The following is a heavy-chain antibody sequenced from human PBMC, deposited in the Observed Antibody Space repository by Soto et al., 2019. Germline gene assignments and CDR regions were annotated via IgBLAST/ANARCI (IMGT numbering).Heavy chain of an antibody. CDR1: GYTFTSYA. D-gene: IGHD1-1*01. Sequence: ASVKVSCKASGYTFTSYAMHWVRQAPGQRLEWMGWINAGNGNTKYSQKFQGRVTITRDTSASTAYMELSSLRSEDTAVYYCATQLERTRNFDYWGQGTLVTVSS. CDR3: ATQLERTRNFDY. V-gene: IGHV1-3*01. CDR2: INAGNGNT. J-gene: IGHJ4*02.